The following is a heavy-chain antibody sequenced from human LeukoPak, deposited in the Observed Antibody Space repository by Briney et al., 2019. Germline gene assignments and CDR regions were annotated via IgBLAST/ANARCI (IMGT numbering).Heavy chain of an antibody. V-gene: IGHV7-4-1*02. D-gene: IGHD3-16*02. CDR3: ARDAANTFGGVIVTQNFDY. J-gene: IGHJ4*02. CDR1: GYTFTSYA. Sequence: GASVKASCKASGYTFTSYAMNWGRQAPGQGLEWMGWINTNTGNPTDAQGFTGRLVFSLDTSVSTVYLQISSLKAEDTAVYYCARDAANTFGGVIVTQNFDYWGQGTLVTVSS. CDR2: INTNTGNP.